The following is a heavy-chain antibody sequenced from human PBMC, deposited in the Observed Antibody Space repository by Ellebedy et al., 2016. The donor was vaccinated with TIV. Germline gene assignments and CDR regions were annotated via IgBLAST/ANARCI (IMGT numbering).Heavy chain of an antibody. CDR2: ISAYNGNT. CDR1: GYTFTSYG. Sequence: AASVKVSCKASGYTFTSYGISWVRQAPGQGLEWMGWISAYNGNTNYAQKLQGRVTMTTDTSTSTAYMELRSLRSDDTAVYYCARTIAAAGTIYSHYFDYWGQGTLVTVSS. J-gene: IGHJ4*02. D-gene: IGHD6-13*01. V-gene: IGHV1-18*01. CDR3: ARTIAAAGTIYSHYFDY.